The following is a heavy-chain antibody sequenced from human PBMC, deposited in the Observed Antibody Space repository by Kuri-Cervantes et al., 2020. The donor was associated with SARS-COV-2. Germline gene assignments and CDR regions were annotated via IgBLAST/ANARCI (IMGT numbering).Heavy chain of an antibody. CDR3: ARRMGCNSTSCSFFDY. D-gene: IGHD2-2*01. V-gene: IGHV4-59*06. Sequence: SETLSLTCTVSGGSISSYYWSWIRQHPGKGLEWIGYIYYSGSTYYNPSLKSRVTISVDTSKNQFSLKLSSVTAADTAVYYCARRMGCNSTSCSFFDYWGQGPLVPVSS. CDR1: GGSISSYY. CDR2: IYYSGST. J-gene: IGHJ4*02.